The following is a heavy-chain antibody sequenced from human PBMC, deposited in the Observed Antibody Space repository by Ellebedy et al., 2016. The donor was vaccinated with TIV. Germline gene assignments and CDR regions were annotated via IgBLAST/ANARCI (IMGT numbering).Heavy chain of an antibody. V-gene: IGHV3-30*02. CDR2: MRFDGSNQ. CDR1: GFTFSSYG. CDR3: AKQGYEDY. Sequence: GESLKISCEASGFTFSSYGMHWVRQAPGKGLEWVAFMRFDGSNQYYADSVKGRFIISRDNFKNTLYLQMNSLRAEDTAVYYCAKQGYEDYWGQGTLVTVSS. D-gene: IGHD5-12*01. J-gene: IGHJ4*02.